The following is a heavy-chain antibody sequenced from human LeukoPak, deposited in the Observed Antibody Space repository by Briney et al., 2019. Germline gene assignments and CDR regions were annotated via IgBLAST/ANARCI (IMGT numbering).Heavy chain of an antibody. CDR2: ISSSGSTI. Sequence: GGSLRLSCAASGFTFSSYEMNWVRQAPGKGLEWVSHISSSGSTIYYADSVKGRFTISRDNAKNSLYLQMNSLRAEDTAVYYCARDDRWLRRSSDFDYWGQGTLVTVSS. D-gene: IGHD5-12*01. CDR1: GFTFSSYE. J-gene: IGHJ4*02. CDR3: ARDDRWLRRSSDFDY. V-gene: IGHV3-48*03.